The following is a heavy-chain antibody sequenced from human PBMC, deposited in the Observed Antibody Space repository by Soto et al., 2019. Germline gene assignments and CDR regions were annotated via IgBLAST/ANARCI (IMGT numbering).Heavy chain of an antibody. CDR1: GYTFTSYA. CDR2: INAGNGNT. Sequence: GASVKVSCKASGYTFTSYAMHWVRQAPGQRLEWMGWINAGNGNTKYSQKFQGRVTITRDTSASTAYMELSSLRSEDTAVYYCAREGIAVAGTGGWFDPWGQGTLVT. CDR3: AREGIAVAGTGGWFDP. V-gene: IGHV1-3*01. D-gene: IGHD6-19*01. J-gene: IGHJ5*02.